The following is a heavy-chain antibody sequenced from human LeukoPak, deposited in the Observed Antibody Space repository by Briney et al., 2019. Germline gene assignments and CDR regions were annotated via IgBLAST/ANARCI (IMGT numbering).Heavy chain of an antibody. D-gene: IGHD3-3*02. CDR2: INHSGST. Sequence: PSETLSLTCAVYGGSFSGHYWSWIRQPPGKGLEWIGEINHSGSTNYNPSLKSRVTISVDTSKNQFSLKLSSVTAADTAVYYCARGRGIFGVVIIKGAYDYWGQGTLVTVSS. V-gene: IGHV4-34*01. CDR3: ARGRGIFGVVIIKGAYDY. CDR1: GGSFSGHY. J-gene: IGHJ4*02.